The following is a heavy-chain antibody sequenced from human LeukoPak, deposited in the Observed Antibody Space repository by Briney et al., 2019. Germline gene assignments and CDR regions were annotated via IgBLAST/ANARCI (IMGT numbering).Heavy chain of an antibody. CDR1: GGSISSGSDY. Sequence: PSETLSLTCTVSGGSISSGSDYSSWIRQPAGKGLEWIGRIYTSGSTNYHPSLKSRVTITVDTSKNQFSLNLSSVTAAETAVYYCARDGCGGSCLHYYYYYMDVWGKGTTVTISS. CDR2: IYTSGST. D-gene: IGHD2-15*01. J-gene: IGHJ6*03. V-gene: IGHV4-61*02. CDR3: ARDGCGGSCLHYYYYYMDV.